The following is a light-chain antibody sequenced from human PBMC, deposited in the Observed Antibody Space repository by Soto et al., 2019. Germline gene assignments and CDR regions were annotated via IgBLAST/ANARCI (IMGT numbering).Light chain of an antibody. CDR3: CSYAGSYTDV. V-gene: IGLV2-11*01. J-gene: IGLJ1*01. CDR1: SSDVGGYNY. Sequence: QSVLTQPSSVSGPPGQSFTISCTGTSSDVGGYNYVSWYQQHPGKAPKLMIYDVSKRPSGVPDRFSGSKSGNTASLTISGLQSEDEADYYCCSYAGSYTDVFGTGTKVPVL. CDR2: DVS.